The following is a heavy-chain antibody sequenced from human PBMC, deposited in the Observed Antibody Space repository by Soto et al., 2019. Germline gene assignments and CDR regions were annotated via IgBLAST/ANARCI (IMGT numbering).Heavy chain of an antibody. CDR3: ARVRLLDAFDI. Sequence: QVQLQESGPGLVKPSGTLSLTCAVSSGSISSSNWWSWVRQPPGKGLEWIGEIYHSGSTNYNPSLKRRVTIPVDKSKNQFSLKLSSVTAADTAVYYCARVRLLDAFDIWGQGTMVTVSS. CDR1: SGSISSSNW. V-gene: IGHV4-4*02. CDR2: IYHSGST. J-gene: IGHJ3*02. D-gene: IGHD2-15*01.